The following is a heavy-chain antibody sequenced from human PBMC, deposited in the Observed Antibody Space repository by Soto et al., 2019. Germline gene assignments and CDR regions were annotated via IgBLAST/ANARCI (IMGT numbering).Heavy chain of an antibody. CDR1: GYGFSSYD. J-gene: IGHJ6*03. Sequence: SVKVACKAAGYGFSSYDINWVRQATGQGGEWMGWMNPNSGNTGYAHKFQGRVTMTRNTSISTAYMELRGLPSDASAVYYCARVRQLVGYFYSYMAVWGNGTTVPVSS. CDR2: MNPNSGNT. D-gene: IGHD6-6*01. V-gene: IGHV1-8*01. CDR3: ARVRQLVGYFYSYMAV.